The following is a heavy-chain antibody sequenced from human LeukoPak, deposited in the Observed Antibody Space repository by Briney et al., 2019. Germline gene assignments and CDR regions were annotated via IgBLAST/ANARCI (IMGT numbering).Heavy chain of an antibody. J-gene: IGHJ6*03. V-gene: IGHV1-69*13. CDR2: IIPIFGTA. CDR1: GGTFSSYA. CDR3: ARGGAYSGYDYYYYYYMDV. Sequence: SVKVSCKASGGTFSSYAISWVRQAPGQGLEWMGGIIPIFGTANYAQKFQGRVTITADESTSTAYMGLSSLRSEDTAVYYCARGGAYSGYDYYYYYYMDVWGKGTTVTVSS. D-gene: IGHD5-12*01.